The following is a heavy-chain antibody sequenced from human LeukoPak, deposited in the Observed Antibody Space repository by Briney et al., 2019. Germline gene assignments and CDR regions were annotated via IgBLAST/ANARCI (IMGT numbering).Heavy chain of an antibody. CDR3: ARLSDFWSGYYTSHFDY. D-gene: IGHD3-3*01. CDR1: GGTFSSYA. CDR2: IIPIFGTA. V-gene: IGHV1-69*05. Sequence: SVKVSCKASGGTFSSYAISWVRQAPGQGLEWMGRIIPIFGTANYAQKFQGRVTITTDESTSTVYMELSSLRSEDTAVYYCARLSDFWSGYYTSHFDYWGQGTLVTVSS. J-gene: IGHJ4*02.